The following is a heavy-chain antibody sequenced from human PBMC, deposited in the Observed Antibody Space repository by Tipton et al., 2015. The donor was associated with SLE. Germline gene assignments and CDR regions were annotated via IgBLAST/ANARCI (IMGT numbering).Heavy chain of an antibody. D-gene: IGHD6-19*01. Sequence: TLSLTCTVSGFSISSGYYWAWIRQPPGKGLEWIGEIDHSRSTNYNPSLKSRVTISRDTSKNQFSLRLSSVTAADTAVYYCARIPAVAGTGVAYWDQGTLVTVSS. CDR2: IDHSRST. CDR3: ARIPAVAGTGVAY. V-gene: IGHV4-38-2*02. J-gene: IGHJ4*02. CDR1: GFSISSGYY.